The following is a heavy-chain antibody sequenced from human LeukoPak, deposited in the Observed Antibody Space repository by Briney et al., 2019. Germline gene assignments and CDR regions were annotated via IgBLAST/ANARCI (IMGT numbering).Heavy chain of an antibody. CDR1: GFTVSSNY. D-gene: IGHD6-19*01. Sequence: GGSLRLSCAASGFTVSSNYMSWVRQAPGKGLVWVSRINTDGSSTSYADSVKGRFTISRDNAKNTLYLQMNSLRAEDTAVYYCARGGGSGWPNWFDPWGQGTLITVSS. V-gene: IGHV3-74*01. J-gene: IGHJ5*02. CDR2: INTDGSST. CDR3: ARGGGSGWPNWFDP.